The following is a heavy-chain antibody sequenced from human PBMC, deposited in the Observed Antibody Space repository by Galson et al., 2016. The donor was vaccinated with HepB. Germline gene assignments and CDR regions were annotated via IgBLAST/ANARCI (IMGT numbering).Heavy chain of an antibody. CDR2: ISYHAMPK. CDR3: ARESCGGDCYLAADY. J-gene: IGHJ4*02. V-gene: IGHV3-30*03. CDR1: GLAFSNYL. D-gene: IGHD2-21*02. Sequence: SLRLSCAASGLAFSNYLFHWVRQAPGKGLEWAASISYHAMPKYYADSVKGRFTISRDNSQSTLYLQMDSLTLADAAIYYCARESCGGDCYLAADYWGQGTLVPFAS.